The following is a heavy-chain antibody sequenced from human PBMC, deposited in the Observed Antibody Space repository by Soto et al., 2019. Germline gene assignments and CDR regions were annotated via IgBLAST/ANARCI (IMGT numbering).Heavy chain of an antibody. Sequence: SETLSLTCTVSGGSVSSGSYYWSWIRQPPGKGLEYIGYLFYSGSTNYDPSLKSRVTISVDTPKNQFSLKLTSVTAADTAVYYCARGQAFWTGYYRMPYYFDYWGQGTLVTVSS. D-gene: IGHD3-3*01. J-gene: IGHJ4*02. CDR2: LFYSGST. V-gene: IGHV4-61*01. CDR3: ARGQAFWTGYYRMPYYFDY. CDR1: GGSVSSGSYY.